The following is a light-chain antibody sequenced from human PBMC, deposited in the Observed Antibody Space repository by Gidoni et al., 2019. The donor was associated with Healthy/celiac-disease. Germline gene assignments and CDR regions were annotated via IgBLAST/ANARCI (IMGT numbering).Light chain of an antibody. V-gene: IGLV2-14*03. CDR3: SSYTSSSTHWV. Sequence: QSALTQPASVSGSPGQSITISCTGPSSDVGGYHYVSWYQQHPGKAPKLMIYDVSNRPSGVSNRFSGSKSGNTASLTISGLQAEDEADYYCSSYTSSSTHWVFGGGTKLTVL. CDR1: SSDVGGYHY. CDR2: DVS. J-gene: IGLJ3*02.